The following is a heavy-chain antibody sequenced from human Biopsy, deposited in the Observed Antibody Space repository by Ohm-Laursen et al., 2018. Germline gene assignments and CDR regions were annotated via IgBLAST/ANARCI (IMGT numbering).Heavy chain of an antibody. CDR2: INHTGST. V-gene: IGHV4-39*07. Sequence: GTLSLTCTVSGGSISSSTTYYWAWLRQPPGKGLEWMGEINHTGSTKYNPSLMSRVTISIDTSNSQFSLKLTSVTAADTAVYFCARARAYSDFWGGPKDYWGQGILVTVSS. D-gene: IGHD3-3*01. J-gene: IGHJ4*02. CDR3: ARARAYSDFWGGPKDY. CDR1: GGSISSSTTYY.